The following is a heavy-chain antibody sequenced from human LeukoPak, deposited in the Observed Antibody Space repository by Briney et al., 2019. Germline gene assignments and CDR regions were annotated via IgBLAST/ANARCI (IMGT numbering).Heavy chain of an antibody. Sequence: SETLCLTCTVSGGFISRYYWSWVRQAPGKGLEWIGYMYYSGSTTYNPSLKTRVTISVDTSRTQVSLILYSVTAADTAFYYCARGGRAGDYGYYFDYWGQGALVTVSS. D-gene: IGHD4-17*01. CDR2: MYYSGST. V-gene: IGHV4-59*01. CDR1: GGFISRYY. J-gene: IGHJ4*02. CDR3: ARGGRAGDYGYYFDY.